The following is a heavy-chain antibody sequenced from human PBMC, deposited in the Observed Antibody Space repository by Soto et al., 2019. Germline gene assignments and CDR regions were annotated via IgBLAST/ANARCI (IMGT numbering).Heavy chain of an antibody. Sequence: GESLKISCKGSGYSFTTYWIALVRQMPGKGLEWMGIIYPSDSDTRYSPSFQGQVTISADKSISPAYLQWSSLKASDTAMYYCARPSYSSYGMDVWGQGTTVTVSS. D-gene: IGHD6-13*01. CDR3: ARPSYSSYGMDV. J-gene: IGHJ6*02. CDR1: GYSFTTYW. CDR2: IYPSDSDT. V-gene: IGHV5-51*01.